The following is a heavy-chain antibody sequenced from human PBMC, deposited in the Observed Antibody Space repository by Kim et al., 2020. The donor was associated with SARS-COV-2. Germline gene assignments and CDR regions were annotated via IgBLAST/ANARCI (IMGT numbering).Heavy chain of an antibody. D-gene: IGHD2-15*01. CDR2: ISWNSGSI. J-gene: IGHJ4*02. CDR1: GFTFDDYA. CDR3: AKDRLWNCSGGSCYPDDY. Sequence: GGSLRLSCAASGFTFDDYAMHWVRQAPGKGLEWVSGISWNSGSIGYADSVKGRFTISRDNAKNSLYLQMNSLRAEDTALYYCAKDRLWNCSGGSCYPDDYWGQGTLVTVSS. V-gene: IGHV3-9*01.